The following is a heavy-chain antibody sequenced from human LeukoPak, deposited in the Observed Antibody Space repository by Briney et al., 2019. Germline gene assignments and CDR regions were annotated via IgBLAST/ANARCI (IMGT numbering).Heavy chain of an antibody. D-gene: IGHD6-19*01. V-gene: IGHV3-33*01. Sequence: GGSLRLSCAASGFTFSTYGMHWVRQAPGKGLEWVAFICSDGSNKYYADSVKGRFTISRDNSKNALYLQMNSLRVEDTAVYYCARDNSGWYGTFDYWGQGTLVTVSS. CDR3: ARDNSGWYGTFDY. J-gene: IGHJ4*02. CDR1: GFTFSTYG. CDR2: ICSDGSNK.